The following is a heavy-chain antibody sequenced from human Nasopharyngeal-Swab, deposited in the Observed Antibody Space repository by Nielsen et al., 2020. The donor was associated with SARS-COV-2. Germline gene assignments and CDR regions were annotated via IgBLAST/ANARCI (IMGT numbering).Heavy chain of an antibody. CDR1: GGSFSAYY. Sequence: SETLSLTCAVYGGSFSAYYWSWIRQPAGRGLVWIGEINNSGSTNYNPFLKSRVTISIDTSKNQFSLKLSSVTAADTAVYYCARGGNCSGGSCYSKWRSIWYFDLWGRGTLVTVSS. D-gene: IGHD2-15*01. CDR2: INNSGST. V-gene: IGHV4-34*01. J-gene: IGHJ2*01. CDR3: ARGGNCSGGSCYSKWRSIWYFDL.